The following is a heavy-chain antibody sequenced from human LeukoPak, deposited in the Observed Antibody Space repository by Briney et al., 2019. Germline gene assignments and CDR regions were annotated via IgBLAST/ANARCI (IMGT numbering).Heavy chain of an antibody. CDR1: GYTFTDYY. V-gene: IGHV1-8*03. CDR3: ARGYSSSWYWRGDPKYNWFDP. J-gene: IGHJ5*02. Sequence: ASVKVSCKASGYTFTDYYMHWVRQAPGQGLEWMGWMNPNSGNTGYAQKFQGRVTITRNTSISTAYMELSSLRSEDTAVYYCARGYSSSWYWRGDPKYNWFDPWGQGTLVTVSS. CDR2: MNPNSGNT. D-gene: IGHD6-13*01.